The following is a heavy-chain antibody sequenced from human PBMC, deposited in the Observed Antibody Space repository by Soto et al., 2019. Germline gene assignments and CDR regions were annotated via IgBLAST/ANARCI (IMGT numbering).Heavy chain of an antibody. CDR1: GFTFSSYG. CDR2: ISYDGSNK. D-gene: IGHD2-2*01. V-gene: IGHV3-30*18. CDR3: AKGPLSRGSYYYYMDV. Sequence: GGSLRLSCAASGFTFSSYGMHWVRQAPGKGLEWVAVISYDGSNKYYADSVKGRFTISRDNSKNTLYLQMNSLRAEDTAVYYCAKGPLSRGSYYYYMDVWGKGTTVTVSS. J-gene: IGHJ6*03.